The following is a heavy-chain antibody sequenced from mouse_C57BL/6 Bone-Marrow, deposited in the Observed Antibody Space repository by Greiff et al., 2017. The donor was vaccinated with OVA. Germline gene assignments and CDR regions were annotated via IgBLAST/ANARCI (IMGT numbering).Heavy chain of an antibody. J-gene: IGHJ4*01. D-gene: IGHD2-3*01. CDR1: GYTFTSYW. V-gene: IGHV1-53*01. CDR3: ARSRDGYYVLYAMDY. Sequence: QVQLQQPGTELVKPGASVKLSCKASGYTFTSYWMHWVKQRPGQGLEWIGNINPSNGGTNYNAQFKCQSTLTVDKSSSTAYMQLSSLTSEDAAVYYCARSRDGYYVLYAMDYWGQGTSVTVSS. CDR2: INPSNGGT.